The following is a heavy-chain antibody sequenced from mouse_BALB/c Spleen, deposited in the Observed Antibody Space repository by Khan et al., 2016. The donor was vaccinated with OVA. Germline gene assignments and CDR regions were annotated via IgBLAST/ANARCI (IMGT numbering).Heavy chain of an antibody. CDR1: GYSITSDYA. D-gene: IGHD3-3*01. CDR2: ISSSGTT. CDR3: TGGRAY. Sequence: EVQLQESGPGLVKPSQSLSLTCTVTGYSITSDYAWHWIRQFPGNKLEWMGYISSSGTTSFPPSLKCRISITRDTSKNQFFLRLHSLPTVDAATFDCTGGRAYWGQGTLVTVSA. J-gene: IGHJ3*01. V-gene: IGHV3-2*02.